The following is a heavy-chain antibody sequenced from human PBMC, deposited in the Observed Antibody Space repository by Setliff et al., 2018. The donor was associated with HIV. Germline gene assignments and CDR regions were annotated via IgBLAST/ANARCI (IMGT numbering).Heavy chain of an antibody. J-gene: IGHJ2*01. CDR3: ARGHSSSTNWFFDL. V-gene: IGHV1-69*06. D-gene: IGHD6-6*01. Sequence: ASVKVSCKASGGSFSSYAINWVRQAPGQGLEWMGRIIPMFGTENYAQKFQGRVTLTADKFTTTAYMELSRLTSDDTAVYYCARGHSSSTNWFFDLWGRGTLVTV. CDR2: IIPMFGTE. CDR1: GGSFSSYA.